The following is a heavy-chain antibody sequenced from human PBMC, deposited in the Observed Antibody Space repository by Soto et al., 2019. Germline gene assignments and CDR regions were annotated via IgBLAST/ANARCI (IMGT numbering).Heavy chain of an antibody. J-gene: IGHJ5*02. D-gene: IGHD5-12*01. CDR2: IIPIFGTA. Sequence: GASVKVSCKASGGTFSSYAISWVRQAPGQGLGWMGGIIPIFGTANYAQKFQGRVTITADESTSTAYMELSSLRSEDTAVYYCARGVVATIRSVWFDPWGQGTLVTVSS. CDR3: ARGVVATIRSVWFDP. V-gene: IGHV1-69*13. CDR1: GGTFSSYA.